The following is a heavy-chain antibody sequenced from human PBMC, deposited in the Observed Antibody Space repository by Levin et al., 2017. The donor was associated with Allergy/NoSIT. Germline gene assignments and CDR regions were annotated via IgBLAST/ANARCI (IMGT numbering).Heavy chain of an antibody. CDR3: AKVRIYDFWSCYSV. Sequence: GGSLRLSWAASGFTFSSYGMHWVRKAPGKGLEWVAVISYDGSNKYYADSVKGRFTISRDNSKNTLYRQMKSLRAEDTAVDYCAKVRIYDFWSCYSVWGQGTLVTVSS. CDR2: ISYDGSNK. V-gene: IGHV3-30*18. CDR1: GFTFSSYG. J-gene: IGHJ4*02. D-gene: IGHD3-3*01.